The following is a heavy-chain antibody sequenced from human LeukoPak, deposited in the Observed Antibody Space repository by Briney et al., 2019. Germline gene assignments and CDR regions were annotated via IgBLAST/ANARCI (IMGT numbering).Heavy chain of an antibody. J-gene: IGHJ4*02. D-gene: IGHD6-6*01. Sequence: EASVKVSCKASGYTFTGYYMHWVRQAPGQGLEWMGWINPNSGNTGYAQKFQGRVTITRNTSISTAYMELSSLRSEDTAVYYCARGPYSSSFRFDYWGQGTLVTVSS. V-gene: IGHV1-8*03. CDR3: ARGPYSSSFRFDY. CDR2: INPNSGNT. CDR1: GYTFTGYY.